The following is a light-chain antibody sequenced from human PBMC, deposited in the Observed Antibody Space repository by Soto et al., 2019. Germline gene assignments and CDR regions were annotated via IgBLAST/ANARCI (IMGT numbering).Light chain of an antibody. CDR3: LQDHDDSWT. CDR2: AAS. Sequence: IQMTQSPSSLSASVGDRVSITCRASQSISSYLNWYQQKPGKAPKLLIYAASNLQSGVPSRFRGSRSGTEFTLTVSSLQPEDFATYYCLQDHDDSWTFGQGTKVDIK. V-gene: IGKV1-6*01. J-gene: IGKJ1*01. CDR1: QSISSY.